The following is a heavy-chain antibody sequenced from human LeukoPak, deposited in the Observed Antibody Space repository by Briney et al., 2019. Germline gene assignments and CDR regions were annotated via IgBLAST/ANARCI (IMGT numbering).Heavy chain of an antibody. Sequence: GGSLRLSCAASGFTFSSYGMHWVRQAPGKGLEWVPFIRYDGSNKYYADSVKGRFTISRGNSKNTLYLQMNSLRAEDTAVYYCAKDGYCSSTSCYTDYYYYMDVWGKGTTVTVSS. V-gene: IGHV3-30*02. CDR1: GFTFSSYG. D-gene: IGHD2-2*02. CDR3: AKDGYCSSTSCYTDYYYYMDV. J-gene: IGHJ6*03. CDR2: IRYDGSNK.